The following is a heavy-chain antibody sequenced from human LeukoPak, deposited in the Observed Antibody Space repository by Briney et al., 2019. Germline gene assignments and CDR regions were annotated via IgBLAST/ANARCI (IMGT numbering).Heavy chain of an antibody. CDR1: GFTFSIYA. D-gene: IGHD1-14*01. Sequence: GGSLRLSCAASGFTFSIYAIIWVRQAPGKGLEGVAGISGSGASTFYADSVKGRFTISRDNSGNTLFLQMNSLRADDTAVYYCAKDLLAHTGYFYYYMDVWGKGTTVTVSS. V-gene: IGHV3-23*01. J-gene: IGHJ6*03. CDR2: ISGSGAST. CDR3: AKDLLAHTGYFYYYMDV.